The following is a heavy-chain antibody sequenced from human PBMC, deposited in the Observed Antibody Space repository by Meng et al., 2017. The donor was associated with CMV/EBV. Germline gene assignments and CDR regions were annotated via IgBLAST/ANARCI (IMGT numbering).Heavy chain of an antibody. V-gene: IGHV4-34*01. CDR3: ARSSYYDSSGYYYLGGMDV. CDR1: GGSFSGYY. J-gene: IGHJ6*02. Sequence: SETLSLTCAVYGGSFSGYYWSWIRQPPGKGLEWIGEINHSGSTNYNPSLKSRVTISVDTSKNQFSLKLSSVTAADTAVYYCARSSYYDSSGYYYLGGMDVWGQGTTVTVSS. CDR2: INHSGST. D-gene: IGHD3-22*01.